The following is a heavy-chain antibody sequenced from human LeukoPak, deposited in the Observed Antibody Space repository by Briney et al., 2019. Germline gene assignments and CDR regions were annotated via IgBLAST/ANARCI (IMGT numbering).Heavy chain of an antibody. CDR2: INPNSGGT. Sequence: GASVKVSCKASGYTFTGYYTLWGPQSPRQGLEGMGWINPNSGGTNYAQKFQGRVTMTRDTSISTAYMELSRLRSDDTAVYYCARVSPPILNWFDPWGQGTLVTVSS. CDR1: GYTFTGYY. J-gene: IGHJ5*02. V-gene: IGHV1-2*02. D-gene: IGHD2/OR15-2a*01. CDR3: ARVSPPILNWFDP.